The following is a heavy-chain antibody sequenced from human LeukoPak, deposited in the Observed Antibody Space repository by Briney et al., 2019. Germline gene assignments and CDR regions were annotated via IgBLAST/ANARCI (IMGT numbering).Heavy chain of an antibody. Sequence: GGSLRLSCVGSGFIFSDYSMNWVRQAPGKGLEWVSSISPSGSSTWNADSVKGRFTISRDNVRNSVSLQMNSLRGEDTAVYYCVRDAVGESGAGGPWGRGTLITVSS. V-gene: IGHV3-21*01. D-gene: IGHD3-10*01. CDR3: VRDAVGESGAGGP. J-gene: IGHJ5*02. CDR1: GFIFSDYS. CDR2: ISPSGSST.